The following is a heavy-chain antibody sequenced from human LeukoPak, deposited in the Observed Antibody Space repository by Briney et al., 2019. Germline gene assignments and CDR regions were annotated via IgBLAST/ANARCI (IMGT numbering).Heavy chain of an antibody. CDR2: IYYSGST. D-gene: IGHD3-22*01. J-gene: IGHJ4*02. CDR1: GGSISSGGYY. Sequence: SETLSLTCTVSGGSISSGGYYWSWIRQHPGKGLEWIGYIYYSGSTYYNPSLKSRVTISVDTSKNQFSLKLSSVTAADTAVYYCARVHYDSSGYYCTFDYWGQGTLVTVSS. CDR3: ARVHYDSSGYYCTFDY. V-gene: IGHV4-31*03.